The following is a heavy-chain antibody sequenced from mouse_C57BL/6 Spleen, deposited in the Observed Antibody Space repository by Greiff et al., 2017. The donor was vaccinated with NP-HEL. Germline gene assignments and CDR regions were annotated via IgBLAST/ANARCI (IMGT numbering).Heavy chain of an antibody. CDR2: INPYNGGT. Sequence: VQLQQSGPELVKPGASVKLSCKASGYTFTDYYMNWVKQSHGKSLEWIGDINPYNGGTSYNQKFKGKATLTVDKSSSTAYMELRSLTSEDSAVSYCARAQTYYDGSSYGWYFEVWGTGTTVTVAS. J-gene: IGHJ1*03. CDR1: GYTFTDYY. CDR3: ARAQTYYDGSSYGWYFEV. D-gene: IGHD1-1*01. V-gene: IGHV1-26*01.